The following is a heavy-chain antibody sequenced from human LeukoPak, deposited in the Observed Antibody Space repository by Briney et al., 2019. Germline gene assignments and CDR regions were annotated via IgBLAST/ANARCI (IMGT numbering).Heavy chain of an antibody. Sequence: SQTLSLTCAISGDXVSSNSAAWNWIRQSPSRGLEWLGRTYYRSKWYNDYAVSVKSRITINPDTSKNQFSLQLNSVTPEDTAVYYCARDRGSGLIAAGSSRWFDPWGQGTLVTVSS. J-gene: IGHJ5*02. D-gene: IGHD6-13*01. CDR3: ARDRGSGLIAAGSSRWFDP. CDR1: GDXVSSNSAA. CDR2: TYYRSKWYN. V-gene: IGHV6-1*01.